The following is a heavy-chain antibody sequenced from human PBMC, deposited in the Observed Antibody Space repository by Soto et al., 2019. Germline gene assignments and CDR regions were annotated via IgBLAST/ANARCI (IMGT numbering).Heavy chain of an antibody. CDR3: AKGAVAGTPTSYYYYGMDV. D-gene: IGHD6-19*01. Sequence: QVQLLQSGAEVKKPGSSVRVSCEASGGTFRTYAISWVRQAPGHGLEWMGEIIPIFGTVNYAQKFQGRVTITADESTTTVYMDLRSLRYEDTAVYYCAKGAVAGTPTSYYYYGMDVWGQGTTVTVSS. V-gene: IGHV1-69*12. CDR1: GGTFRTYA. J-gene: IGHJ6*02. CDR2: IIPIFGTV.